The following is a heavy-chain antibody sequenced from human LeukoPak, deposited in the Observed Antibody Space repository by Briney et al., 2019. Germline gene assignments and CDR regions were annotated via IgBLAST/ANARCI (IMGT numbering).Heavy chain of an antibody. D-gene: IGHD4-17*01. V-gene: IGHV1-2*02. J-gene: IGHJ4*02. CDR3: RTDRYGDYGDYIDY. Sequence: ASVKVSCTFTGYYMHWVRQAPGQGLEWMGWINPNSGGTNYAQKFQGRVTMTRDTSISTAYMELSRLRSDDTAVYYCRTDRYGDYGDYIDYWGQGTLVTVSS. CDR2: INPNSGGT. CDR1: FTGYY.